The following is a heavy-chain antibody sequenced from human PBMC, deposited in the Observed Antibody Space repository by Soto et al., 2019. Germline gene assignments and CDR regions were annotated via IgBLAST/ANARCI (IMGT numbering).Heavy chain of an antibody. D-gene: IGHD3-10*01. CDR3: ARGPYGSGTNYYYYGMDV. Sequence: QVQLVQSGAEVKKPGASVKVSCKASGYMFSSYGLSWVRQAPGQGLEWMGWISADKGNTNYAQNLQGRVTMTTDTSTSTAYMELRSLRSDATAVSYCARGPYGSGTNYYYYGMDVWGQGTTVTVSS. V-gene: IGHV1-18*01. CDR1: GYMFSSYG. CDR2: ISADKGNT. J-gene: IGHJ6*02.